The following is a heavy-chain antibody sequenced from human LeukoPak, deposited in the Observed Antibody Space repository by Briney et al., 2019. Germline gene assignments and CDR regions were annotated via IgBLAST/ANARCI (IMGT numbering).Heavy chain of an antibody. D-gene: IGHD4-11*01. J-gene: IGHJ4*02. CDR2: IGSSSGTI. Sequence: GGSLRLSCAASGFTFSSYAMHWVRQAPGKGLEWVSYIGSSSGTISYADSVKGRFTISRDNAKNSLFLQMDSLRAEDTAVYYCARGLRTAYNYFDYWGQGTQITVSS. CDR1: GFTFSSYA. V-gene: IGHV3-48*04. CDR3: ARGLRTAYNYFDY.